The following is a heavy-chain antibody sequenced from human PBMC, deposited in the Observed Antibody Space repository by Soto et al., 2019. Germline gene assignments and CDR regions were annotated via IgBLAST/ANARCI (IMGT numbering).Heavy chain of an antibody. Sequence: QVRLVQSGAEVRKPGSSVRVSCKASGGSFNMHTISWVRQAPGQGLEWMGGIIPIFGTANHAQKFQGRVTIIADESTSTVYMELSSLRSDDTAIYYCARGWGYDSTDYYYAYWGQGTLVIVSS. CDR1: GGSFNMHT. CDR2: IIPIFGTA. CDR3: ARGWGYDSTDYYYAY. J-gene: IGHJ4*02. D-gene: IGHD3-22*01. V-gene: IGHV1-69*01.